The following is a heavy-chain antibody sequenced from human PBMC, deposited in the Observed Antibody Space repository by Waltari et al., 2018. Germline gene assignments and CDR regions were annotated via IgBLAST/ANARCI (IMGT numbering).Heavy chain of an antibody. CDR2: IYYSGST. J-gene: IGHJ5*02. CDR3: ARVRGVGVVILRNWFDP. D-gene: IGHD3-3*01. CDR1: GGSISSSSYY. V-gene: IGHV4-39*01. Sequence: QLQLQESGPGLVKPSETLSLTCTVSGGSISSSSYYWGWIRQPPGKGLEWIGSIYYSGSTYYNPSLKSRVTISVDTSKNQFSLKLSSVTAADTAVYYCARVRGVGVVILRNWFDPWGQGTLVTVSS.